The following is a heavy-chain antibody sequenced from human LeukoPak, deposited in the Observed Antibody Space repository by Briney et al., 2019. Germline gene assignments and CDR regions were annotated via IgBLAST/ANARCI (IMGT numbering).Heavy chain of an antibody. CDR1: GGSISSSSYY. Sequence: PSETLSLTCTVSGGSISSSSYYWGWIRQPPGTGLEWIGSIYYSGSTYYNPSLKSRVTLSVDTSKNQFSLKLSSVTAADTAVYYCASSKGLAGAFDIWGQGTMVTVSS. CDR3: ASSKGLAGAFDI. CDR2: IYYSGST. D-gene: IGHD5-12*01. V-gene: IGHV4-39*01. J-gene: IGHJ3*02.